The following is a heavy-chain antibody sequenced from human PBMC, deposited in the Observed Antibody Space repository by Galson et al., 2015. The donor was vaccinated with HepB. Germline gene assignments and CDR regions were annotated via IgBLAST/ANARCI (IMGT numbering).Heavy chain of an antibody. CDR3: AKGVSSSFYYHMDV. J-gene: IGHJ6*03. V-gene: IGHV3-23*01. CDR2: ISSSGGST. Sequence: SLRLSCAASGLTLTGYVMSWVRQAPGKGLEWVSDISSSGGSTYYTDSVQGRFIISRDNSKNTLFLQMTSLRAEDTAVYYCAKGVSSSFYYHMDVWGKGTTVTVSS. CDR1: GLTLTGYV. D-gene: IGHD6-6*01.